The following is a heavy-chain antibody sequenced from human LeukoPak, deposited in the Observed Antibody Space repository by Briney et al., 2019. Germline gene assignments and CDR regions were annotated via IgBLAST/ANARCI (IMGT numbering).Heavy chain of an antibody. CDR3: ARGLTDIVVVPAATYFDY. CDR2: IIPIFGTA. V-gene: IGHV1-69*06. Sequence: SVKVSCKASGGTFSSYAISWVRQAPGQGLEWMGGIIPIFGTANYAQKFQGRVTITADKSTSTAYMELSSLRSEDTAVYYCARGLTDIVVVPAATYFDYWGQETLVTVSS. CDR1: GGTFSSYA. J-gene: IGHJ4*02. D-gene: IGHD2-2*01.